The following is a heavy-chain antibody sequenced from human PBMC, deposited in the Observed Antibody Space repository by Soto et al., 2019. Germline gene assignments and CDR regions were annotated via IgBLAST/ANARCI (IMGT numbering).Heavy chain of an antibody. D-gene: IGHD2-8*01. CDR3: VRSGYRTNGVCYYGDFDY. Sequence: QVHLVQSGAEVKKPGASVKVSCKASGYTFTNYDINWVRQATGQGLEWMGWMKPNSGNTGYAPKFQGRVTMTRNTSMNTAYMELSSLTSEDTAVYYCVRSGYRTNGVCYYGDFDYWGQGTLVTVSS. V-gene: IGHV1-8*01. CDR2: MKPNSGNT. J-gene: IGHJ4*02. CDR1: GYTFTNYD.